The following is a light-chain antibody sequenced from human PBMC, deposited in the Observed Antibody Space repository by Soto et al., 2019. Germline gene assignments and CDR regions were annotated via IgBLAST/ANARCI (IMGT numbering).Light chain of an antibody. CDR1: QDIAMY. CDR3: KQTRAYPST. CDR2: TAS. V-gene: IGKV1-9*01. Sequence: NQLAQSPASLSAPEGGRVAFPCRATQDIAMYLAWYQQKPGEAPNILIHTASTLHGGVPSRFSGSGSGTHFTLTITSLQPEDFATYYCKQTRAYPSTFGQGTKVDIK. J-gene: IGKJ1*01.